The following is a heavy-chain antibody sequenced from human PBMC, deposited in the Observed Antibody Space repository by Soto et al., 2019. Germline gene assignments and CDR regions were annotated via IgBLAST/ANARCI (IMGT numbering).Heavy chain of an antibody. J-gene: IGHJ5*02. CDR1: GFTFSIYA. D-gene: IGHD5-12*01. CDR2: LSRSGGAT. Sequence: PGGSLRLSCAASGFTFSIYAMTWVRQSPGKGLEWVSALSRSGGATYYADSVKGRFTISRDTSTNTLYLQMSNLRAEDTAIYYCAKGEMATIRNSFDPWGQGTLVTVSS. CDR3: AKGEMATIRNSFDP. V-gene: IGHV3-23*01.